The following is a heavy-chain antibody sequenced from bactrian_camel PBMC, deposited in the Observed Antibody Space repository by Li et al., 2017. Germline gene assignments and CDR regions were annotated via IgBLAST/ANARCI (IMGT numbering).Heavy chain of an antibody. Sequence: VQLVESGGGLVQPGGSLRLSCAASGFTFSYYRMSWIRQAPGKGLEWVSAINSGGGSTYYGDYVKGRFTISRDNAKNTLYLQLNSLKTEDSAMYYCAKGTGWGPGFAYWGQGTQVTVS. CDR3: AKGTGWGPGFAY. CDR2: INSGGGST. CDR1: GFTFSYYR. V-gene: IGHV3S40*01. J-gene: IGHJ6*01. D-gene: IGHD5*01.